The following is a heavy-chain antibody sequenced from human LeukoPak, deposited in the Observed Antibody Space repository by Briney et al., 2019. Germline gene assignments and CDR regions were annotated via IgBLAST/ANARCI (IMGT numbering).Heavy chain of an antibody. CDR2: ISSSSSYI. V-gene: IGHV3-21*01. CDR3: ARAVPSRQAIDY. J-gene: IGHJ4*02. CDR1: GFTFSSHS. Sequence: GGSLRLSCAASGFTFSSHSMNWVRQAPGKGLEWVSSISSSSSYIYYADSVKGRFTISRDNAKNSLYLQMNSLRAEDTAVYYCARAVPSRQAIDYWGQGTLVTVSS.